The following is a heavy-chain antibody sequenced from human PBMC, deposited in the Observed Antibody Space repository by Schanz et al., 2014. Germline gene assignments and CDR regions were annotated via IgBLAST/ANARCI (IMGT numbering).Heavy chain of an antibody. V-gene: IGHV3-53*01. CDR1: GFTVSSNY. CDR2: IYSDGRT. D-gene: IGHD2-8*01. Sequence: EVQLVESGGGLIQPGGSLRLSCAVSGFTVSSNYMSWVRQAPGKGLEWVSVIYSDGRTYYGDSVKGRFTISRDNSKNTLYLQMNSLRAEDTAVYYCASLYDREYFDYWGQGTLVTVSS. J-gene: IGHJ4*02. CDR3: ASLYDREYFDY.